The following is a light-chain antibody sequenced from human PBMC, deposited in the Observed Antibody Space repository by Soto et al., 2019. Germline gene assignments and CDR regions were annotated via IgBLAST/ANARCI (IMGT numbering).Light chain of an antibody. CDR2: GSG. CDR3: QSYDSSLSGYV. J-gene: IGLJ1*01. V-gene: IGLV1-40*01. CDR1: SSNIGASYY. Sequence: QSVLAQPPSVSGAPGQRVTISCAVSSSNIGASYYVHWYQQLPGTAPKVVIYGSGNRPSGVPDRFSGSKSGTSASLAIAGLQAEDEADYYCQSYDSSLSGYVFGTGTKVTVL.